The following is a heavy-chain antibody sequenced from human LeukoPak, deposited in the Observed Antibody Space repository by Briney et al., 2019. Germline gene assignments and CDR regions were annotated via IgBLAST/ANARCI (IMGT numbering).Heavy chain of an antibody. J-gene: IGHJ6*03. CDR1: GYTFTSYD. D-gene: IGHD2-2*01. CDR2: MNPNSGNT. Sequence: ASVKASCKASGYTFTSYDINWVRQATGQGLEWMGWMNPNSGNTGYAQKFQGRVTMTRNTSISTAYMELSSLRSEDTAVYYCARAYTVSRGRRARYCSSTSCHYYYYLDVWGKGTTVTVSS. V-gene: IGHV1-8*01. CDR3: ARAYTVSRGRRARYCSSTSCHYYYYLDV.